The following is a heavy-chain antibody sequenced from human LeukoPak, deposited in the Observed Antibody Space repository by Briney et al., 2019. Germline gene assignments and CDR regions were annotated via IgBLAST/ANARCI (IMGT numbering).Heavy chain of an antibody. V-gene: IGHV3-23*01. Sequence: GGFLRLSCAASGFTFSSYAMSWVRQAPGKGLEWVSAISGSGGSTYYADSVKGRFTISRDNSKNTLYLQMNSLRAEDTAVYYCASRGDDYDILTGYNYYFDYWGQGTLVTVSS. J-gene: IGHJ4*02. CDR3: ASRGDDYDILTGYNYYFDY. D-gene: IGHD3-9*01. CDR2: ISGSGGST. CDR1: GFTFSSYA.